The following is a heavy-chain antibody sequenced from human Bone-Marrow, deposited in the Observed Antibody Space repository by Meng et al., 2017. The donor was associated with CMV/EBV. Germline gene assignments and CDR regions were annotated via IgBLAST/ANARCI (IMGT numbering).Heavy chain of an antibody. CDR1: GFSFRAGYY. CDR2: INHSGST. J-gene: IGHJ4*02. D-gene: IGHD3-3*01. V-gene: IGHV4-34*01. CDR3: ARGHTIFGVLKFDY. Sequence: SETLSLTCAVSGFSFRAGYYWGWVRQPPGKGLEWIGEINHSGSTNYNPSLKSRVTISVDTSKNQFSLKLSSVTAADTAVYYCARGHTIFGVLKFDYWGQGTLVTVSS.